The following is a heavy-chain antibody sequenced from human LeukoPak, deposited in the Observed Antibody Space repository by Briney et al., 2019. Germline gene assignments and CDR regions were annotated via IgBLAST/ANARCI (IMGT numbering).Heavy chain of an antibody. Sequence: SETLSLTCSVSGASTSHFYWNWIRQPPGKGLEWIGYFYDTRSPKYNPSLERRVTISVDMSRNQFSLNLTSVTAADTAVYYCARGRGSLTYWGQGTLATVSS. CDR1: GASTSHFY. CDR3: ARGRGSLTY. CDR2: FYDTRSP. V-gene: IGHV4-59*01. D-gene: IGHD3-10*01. J-gene: IGHJ4*02.